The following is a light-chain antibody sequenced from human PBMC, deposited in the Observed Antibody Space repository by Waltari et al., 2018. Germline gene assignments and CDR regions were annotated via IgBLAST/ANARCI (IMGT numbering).Light chain of an antibody. CDR3: QQRTNWQLT. J-gene: IGKJ4*01. CDR2: DAS. Sequence: EVVLTQSPAPLSLSPGERATPSCRASQSVSTYLAWYQHKPGQAPRLLIYDASNRATGIPARFSGSGSGTDFTLTISSLEPEDFAVYYCQQRTNWQLTFGGGTKVEIK. CDR1: QSVSTY. V-gene: IGKV3-11*01.